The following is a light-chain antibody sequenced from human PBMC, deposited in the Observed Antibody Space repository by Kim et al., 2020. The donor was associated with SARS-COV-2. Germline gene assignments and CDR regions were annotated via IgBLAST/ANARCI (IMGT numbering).Light chain of an antibody. J-gene: IGKJ4*01. CDR1: RKIGGF. CDR3: QQIYDPPLT. V-gene: IGKV1-39*01. CDR2: TAS. Sequence: DIQMTQSPSSVSASVGDSVTITCRASRKIGGFLNWYQQKPGKAPNLLIFTASTLQGGVPLRFSGSGSGADFTLTISSLQPEDSATYYCQQIYDPPLTFGGGTNVDIK.